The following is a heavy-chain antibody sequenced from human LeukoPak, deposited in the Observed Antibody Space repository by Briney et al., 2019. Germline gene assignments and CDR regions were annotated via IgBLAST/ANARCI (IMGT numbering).Heavy chain of an antibody. D-gene: IGHD6-13*01. CDR1: GFTVSSNY. Sequence: GGSLRLSCEASGFTVSSNYMSWVRQAPGKGLEWVSVIYGGGSTYYADSVKGRFTISRDNAKNSLYLQMNSLRAEDTAVYYCARSNGYNSSPNYWGQGTLVTVSS. J-gene: IGHJ4*02. CDR3: ARSNGYNSSPNY. CDR2: IYGGGST. V-gene: IGHV3-53*01.